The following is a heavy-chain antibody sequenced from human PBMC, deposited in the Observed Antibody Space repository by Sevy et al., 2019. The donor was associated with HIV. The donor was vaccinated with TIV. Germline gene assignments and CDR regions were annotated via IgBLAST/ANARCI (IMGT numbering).Heavy chain of an antibody. CDR1: GFTFSSYW. CDR3: ARDHLSAAPLGWLRLGYYYYYGMDV. J-gene: IGHJ6*02. D-gene: IGHD5-12*01. CDR2: INSDGSST. V-gene: IGHV3-74*01. Sequence: GSLRLSCAASGFTFSSYWMHWVRQAPGKGLVWVSRINSDGSSTSYADSVKGRFTISRDNAKNTLYLQMNSLRAEDTAVYYCARDHLSAAPLGWLRLGYYYYYGMDVWGQGTTVTVFS.